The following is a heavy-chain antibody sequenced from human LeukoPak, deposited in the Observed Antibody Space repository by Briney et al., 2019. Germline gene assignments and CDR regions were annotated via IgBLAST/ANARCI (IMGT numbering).Heavy chain of an antibody. CDR1: GFTFSNYW. CDR2: IKQDGSDK. D-gene: IGHD1-26*01. CDR3: AKEGDDDYLDF. Sequence: GGSLRLSCAASGFTFSNYWMSWVRQAPGKGLEWVANIKQDGSDKYYVDSLKGRFTISRDNSKNTLYLQLNSLRPEYTAVYYCAKEGDDDYLDFWGQGTLVTVSS. J-gene: IGHJ4*02. V-gene: IGHV3-7*05.